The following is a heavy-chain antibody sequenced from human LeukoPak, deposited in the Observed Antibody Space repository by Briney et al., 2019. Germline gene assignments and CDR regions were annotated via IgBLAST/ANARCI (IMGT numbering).Heavy chain of an antibody. CDR3: ARHKRSGIVVDGYYFDY. CDR2: IYYSGST. CDR1: GGSISSSSYY. J-gene: IGHJ4*02. Sequence: PSETLSITCTVSGGSISSSSYYWGWIRQPPGKGLEWIGSIYYSGSTYYNPSLKSRVTISVDTSKNQFSLKLSSVTAADTAVYYCARHKRSGIVVDGYYFDYWGQGTLVTVSS. V-gene: IGHV4-39*01. D-gene: IGHD3-22*01.